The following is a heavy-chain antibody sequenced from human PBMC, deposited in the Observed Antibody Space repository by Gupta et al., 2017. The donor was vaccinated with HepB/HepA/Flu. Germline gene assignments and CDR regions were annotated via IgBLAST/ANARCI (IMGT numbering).Heavy chain of an antibody. J-gene: IGHJ6*02. CDR2: ISYDGSNK. V-gene: IGHV3-30*18. CDR3: AKDRSGSGSPNYYYYYGMDV. D-gene: IGHD3-10*01. Sequence: VRQAPGKGLERVAVISYDGSNKYYADSVKGRFTISRDNSKNTLYLQMNSLRAEDTAVYYCAKDRSGSGSPNYYYYYGMDVWGQGTTVTVSS.